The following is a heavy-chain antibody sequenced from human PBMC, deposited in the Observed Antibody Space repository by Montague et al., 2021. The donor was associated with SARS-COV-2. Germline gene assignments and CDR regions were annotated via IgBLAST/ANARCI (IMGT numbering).Heavy chain of an antibody. D-gene: IGHD1-7*01. Sequence: SETLSLTCNVSGDSITNTRYFWGWIRQPPGKALEWIGSIYHNGNTYFNPSLERRALLSIDTSKNQFSLRLSSVIASDTAVYYCAVELNYFFDYWGQGFLVSVSP. J-gene: IGHJ4*02. CDR1: GDSITNTRYF. V-gene: IGHV4-39*01. CDR2: IYHNGNT. CDR3: AVELNYFFDY.